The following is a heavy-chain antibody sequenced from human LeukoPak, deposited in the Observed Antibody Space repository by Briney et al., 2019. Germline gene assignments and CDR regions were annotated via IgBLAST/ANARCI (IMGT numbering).Heavy chain of an antibody. CDR1: GFTFSSYA. J-gene: IGHJ4*02. V-gene: IGHV3-23*01. CDR3: AKRSVVVPAAMGPAFDY. D-gene: IGHD2-2*01. Sequence: GGSLRLSCAASGFTFSSYAMSWVRQAPGKGLEWVSAISGSGGSTYYADSVKGRFTISRDNSKNTLYLQMNSLRAEDTAAYYCAKRSVVVPAAMGPAFDYWGQGTLVTVSS. CDR2: ISGSGGST.